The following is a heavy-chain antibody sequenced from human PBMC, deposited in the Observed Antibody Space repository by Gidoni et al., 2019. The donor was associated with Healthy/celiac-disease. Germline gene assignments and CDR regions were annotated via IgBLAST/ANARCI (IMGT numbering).Heavy chain of an antibody. J-gene: IGHJ4*02. Sequence: QVQLVASGGGVVQPGRSLRLSCAASAFTFSSYAMHWVCPAPGKGLEWVAVISYDGSNKYYADSVKGRFTISRDKSKNTLYLQMNRLRAEDTAVYYCARGAASGSYHGAGFDYWGQGTLVTVSS. V-gene: IGHV3-30-3*01. D-gene: IGHD1-26*01. CDR1: AFTFSSYA. CDR3: ARGAASGSYHGAGFDY. CDR2: ISYDGSNK.